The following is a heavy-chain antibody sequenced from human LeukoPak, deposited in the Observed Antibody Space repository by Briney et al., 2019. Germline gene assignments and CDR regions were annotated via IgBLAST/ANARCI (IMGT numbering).Heavy chain of an antibody. V-gene: IGHV4-59*01. J-gene: IGHJ6*03. CDR1: GGSISSYY. CDR3: ARTTEGGYTYGYFYYYYMDV. D-gene: IGHD5-18*01. CDR2: IHYSGST. Sequence: PSETLSLTCTVSGGSISSYYWSWIRQPPGKGLEWIGYIHYSGSTNYNPSLKSRVTISVDTSKNQFSLKLSSVTAADTAVYYCARTTEGGYTYGYFYYYYMDVWGKGTTVTISS.